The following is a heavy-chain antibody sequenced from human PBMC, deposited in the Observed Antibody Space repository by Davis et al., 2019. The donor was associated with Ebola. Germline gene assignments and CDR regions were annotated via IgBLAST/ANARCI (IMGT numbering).Heavy chain of an antibody. CDR3: ANEYYYESSGVDY. J-gene: IGHJ4*02. D-gene: IGHD3-22*01. CDR1: GFTFSSYA. Sequence: GESLKISCAASGFTFSSYAMNWVRQAPGKGLELVSAISGSGDSTYYADSVKGRFTISRDNSKNTLFLQMHSLRAEDTAIYYCANEYYYESSGVDYWGQGTLVTVSS. V-gene: IGHV3-23*01. CDR2: ISGSGDST.